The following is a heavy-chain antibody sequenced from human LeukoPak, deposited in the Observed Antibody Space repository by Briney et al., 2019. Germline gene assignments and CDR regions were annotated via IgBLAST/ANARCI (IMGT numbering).Heavy chain of an antibody. J-gene: IGHJ4*02. CDR3: ARAYWGFSFDY. D-gene: IGHD7-27*01. V-gene: IGHV3-48*03. Sequence: GGSLRLSCAASGFTFSSYEMNWVRQAPGKGLEWVSYISSSGSTIYYADSVKGRFTISRDNAKNSLYLQMSSLRAEDTAVYYCARAYWGFSFDYWGQGTLVTVSS. CDR1: GFTFSSYE. CDR2: ISSSGSTI.